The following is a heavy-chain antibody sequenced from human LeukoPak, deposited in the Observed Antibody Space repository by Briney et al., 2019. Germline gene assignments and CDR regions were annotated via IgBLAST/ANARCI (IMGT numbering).Heavy chain of an antibody. CDR2: ISSSSSYI. CDR3: ARAAFDYGGNSGGAFDI. Sequence: GGSLRLSCAASGFTFSSYSMNWVRQAPGKGLEWVSSISSSSSYIYYADSVKGRFTISRDNAKNSLYLQMNSLRAEDTAVYYCARAAFDYGGNSGGAFDIWGQGTMVTVSS. D-gene: IGHD4-23*01. V-gene: IGHV3-21*01. J-gene: IGHJ3*02. CDR1: GFTFSSYS.